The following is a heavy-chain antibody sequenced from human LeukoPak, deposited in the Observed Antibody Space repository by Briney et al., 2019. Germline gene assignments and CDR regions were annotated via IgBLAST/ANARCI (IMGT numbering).Heavy chain of an antibody. CDR3: ARAPTKVEQQLDY. Sequence: PSETLFLTCIVSGGSVTSYYWSWIRQPAGKGLEWIGRIYTSGSTNYNPSLKSRVTMSVDTSKNQLSLKLSSVTAADTAVYYCARAPTKVEQQLDYWGQGTLVTVSS. V-gene: IGHV4-4*07. J-gene: IGHJ4*02. CDR2: IYTSGST. CDR1: GGSVTSYY. D-gene: IGHD6-13*01.